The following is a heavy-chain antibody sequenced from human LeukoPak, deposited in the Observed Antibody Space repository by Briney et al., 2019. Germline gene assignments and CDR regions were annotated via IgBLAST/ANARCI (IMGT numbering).Heavy chain of an antibody. J-gene: IGHJ4*02. CDR1: GGSISSSSYY. CDR2: IYYSGST. CDR3: ARGRRPIYYDSSGYLDY. V-gene: IGHV4-39*07. D-gene: IGHD3-22*01. Sequence: PSETLSLTCAVSGGSISSSSYYWGWIRQPPGKGLEWIGSIYYSGSTYYNPSLKSRVTISVDTSKNQFSLKLSSVTAADTAVYYCARGRRPIYYDSSGYLDYWGQGTLVTVSS.